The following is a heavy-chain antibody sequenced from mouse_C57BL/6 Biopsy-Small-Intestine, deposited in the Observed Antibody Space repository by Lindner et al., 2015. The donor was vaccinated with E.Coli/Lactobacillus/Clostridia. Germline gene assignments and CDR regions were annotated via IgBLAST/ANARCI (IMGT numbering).Heavy chain of an antibody. D-gene: IGHD1-1*01. V-gene: IGHV1-39*01. CDR2: ISPRYATS. Sequence: VQLQESGPELVKPGASVKISCKASGYSFTDFNMNWVKQSNGRSLEWIGVISPRYATSNYNQKFMGKATLTVDQSSSTAYMQLNSLTSEDSAVYSCARHYFGNAYYFDYWGQGTTLTVSS. J-gene: IGHJ2*01. CDR1: GYSFTDFN. CDR3: ARHYFGNAYYFDY.